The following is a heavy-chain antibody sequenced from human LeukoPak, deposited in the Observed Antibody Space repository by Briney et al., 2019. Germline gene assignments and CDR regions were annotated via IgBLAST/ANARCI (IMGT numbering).Heavy chain of an antibody. D-gene: IGHD6-19*01. CDR3: AREYASGWYYFDY. V-gene: IGHV3-23*01. Sequence: PGGSLRLSCAASRFTFSSYIMNWVRQAPGKGLEWVSTISGSGGSTYYADSVKGRFTISRDNSKNTLYLQMNSLRAEDTAMFYCAREYASGWYYFDYWGQGTLVTVSS. CDR1: RFTFSSYI. CDR2: ISGSGGST. J-gene: IGHJ4*02.